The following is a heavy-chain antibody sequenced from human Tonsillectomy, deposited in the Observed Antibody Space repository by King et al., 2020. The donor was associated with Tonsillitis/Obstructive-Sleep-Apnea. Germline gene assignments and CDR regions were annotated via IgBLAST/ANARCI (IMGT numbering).Heavy chain of an antibody. Sequence: QLVQSGAEVKKPGASVKVSCKASGYAFTSYGISWVRQAPGQGLEWMGWISAYNGNTNYSQKLPGRVTITTDTSTSTAYMELRSLRSDDTAVYYCARDCGDLYDILTGNHYYSYYMDVWGKGTTVTVSS. V-gene: IGHV1-18*01. D-gene: IGHD3-9*01. CDR1: GYAFTSYG. J-gene: IGHJ6*03. CDR3: ARDCGDLYDILTGNHYYSYYMDV. CDR2: ISAYNGNT.